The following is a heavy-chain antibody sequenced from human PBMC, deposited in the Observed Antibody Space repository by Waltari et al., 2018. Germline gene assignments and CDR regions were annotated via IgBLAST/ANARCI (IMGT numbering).Heavy chain of an antibody. CDR2: ISYDGSNK. CDR1: GFTFSSYG. Sequence: QVQLVESGGGVVQPGTSLRLSCAASGFTFSSYGMHWVRQAPGKGLEWVAVISYDGSNKYYADSVKGRFTISRDNSKNTLYLQMSSQRAEDTAVYYCAKDFKRGYTGYNSFFDYWGQGTLVTVSS. D-gene: IGHD5-12*01. CDR3: AKDFKRGYTGYNSFFDY. J-gene: IGHJ4*02. V-gene: IGHV3-30*18.